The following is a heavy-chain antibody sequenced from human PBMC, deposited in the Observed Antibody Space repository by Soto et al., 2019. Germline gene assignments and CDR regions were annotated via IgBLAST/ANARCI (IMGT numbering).Heavy chain of an antibody. V-gene: IGHV1-69*01. J-gene: IGHJ3*02. CDR1: GGTFSSYA. Sequence: QVQPVQSGAEVKKPGSSVKVSCKASGGTFSSYAISWVRQAPRQGLEWMGGIIPIFGTANYAQKLQGRVTLTADESTRTAYMELSGLGSEETGVYYCARAGYYDSSGYYYGGAFDIWGQGTMVTVSS. CDR3: ARAGYYDSSGYYYGGAFDI. D-gene: IGHD3-22*01. CDR2: IIPIFGTA.